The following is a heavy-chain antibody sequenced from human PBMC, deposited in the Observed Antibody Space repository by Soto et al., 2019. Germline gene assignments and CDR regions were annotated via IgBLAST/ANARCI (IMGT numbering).Heavy chain of an antibody. V-gene: IGHV4-38-2*02. J-gene: IGHJ4*02. D-gene: IGHD1-1*01. CDR3: ARDWGTGFYHFDY. CDR2: IYHSGST. CDR1: GYSISTGFN. Sequence: SETLSLTCAVSGYSISTGFNWGWIRQPPGKGLEWIGSIYHSGSTYYNLSLKSRVTISADTSKNQISLKLISVTAADTALYYCARDWGTGFYHFDYWGQGTLVTVSS.